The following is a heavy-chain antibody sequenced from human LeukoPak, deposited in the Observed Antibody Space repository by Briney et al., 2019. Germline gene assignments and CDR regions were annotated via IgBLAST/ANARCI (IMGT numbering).Heavy chain of an antibody. CDR3: ARGRYCSGGSCYGKFDY. J-gene: IGHJ4*02. CDR2: ISSNGGST. CDR1: GFTFSSYA. D-gene: IGHD2-15*01. Sequence: GGSLRLSCAASGFTFSSYAMHWVRQAPGKGLEYVSAISSNGGSTYYANSVKGRFTISRDNSKNTLYLQMGSLRAEDMAVYYCARGRYCSGGSCYGKFDYWGQGTLVTVSS. V-gene: IGHV3-64*01.